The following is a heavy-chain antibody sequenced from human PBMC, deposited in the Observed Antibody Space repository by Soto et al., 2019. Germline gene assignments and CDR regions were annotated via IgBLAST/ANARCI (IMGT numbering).Heavy chain of an antibody. V-gene: IGHV1-18*01. CDR3: ARDLGIRGVTLYYYYYGMDV. J-gene: IGHJ6*02. D-gene: IGHD3-10*01. CDR1: GYTFTSYG. CDR2: ISAYNGNT. Sequence: ASVKVSCKASGYTFTSYGISWVRQAPGQGLEWMGWISAYNGNTNYAQKLQGRVTMTTDTSTSTAYKELRSLRSDDTAVYYCARDLGIRGVTLYYYYYGMDVWGQGTTVTVSS.